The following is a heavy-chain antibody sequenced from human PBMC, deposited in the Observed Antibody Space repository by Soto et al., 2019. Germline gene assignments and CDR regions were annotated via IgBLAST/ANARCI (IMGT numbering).Heavy chain of an antibody. CDR2: IYYSGST. V-gene: IGHV4-59*01. D-gene: IGHD6-6*01. CDR1: GGSISSYY. CDR3: ARDEYSXXXVGMDV. Sequence: PSETLSLTCTVSGGSISSYYWSWIRQPPGKGLEWIGYIYYSGSTNYNPSLKSRVTISVDTSKNQFSLKLSSVTAADTAVYYCARDEYSXXXVGMDVWGQGTTVTVSS. J-gene: IGHJ6*02.